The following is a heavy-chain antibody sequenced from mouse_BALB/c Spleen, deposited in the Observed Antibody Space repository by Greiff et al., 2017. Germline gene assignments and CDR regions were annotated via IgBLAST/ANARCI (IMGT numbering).Heavy chain of an antibody. CDR3: NAWGGNYFPFDY. D-gene: IGHD2-1*01. J-gene: IGHJ2*01. CDR1: GFNIKDYY. CDR2: IDPENGDT. Sequence: VQLQQSGAELVRSGASVKLSCTASGFNIKDYYMHWVKQSPEQGLEWIGWIDPENGDTEYAPKFQGKATMTADTSSNTAYLQLSSLTSEDTAVYYCNAWGGNYFPFDYWGQGTTLTVSS. V-gene: IGHV14-4*02.